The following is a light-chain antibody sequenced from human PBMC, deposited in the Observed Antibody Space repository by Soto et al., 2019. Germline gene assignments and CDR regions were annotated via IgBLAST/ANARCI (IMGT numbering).Light chain of an antibody. CDR1: NSDVGNYNY. CDR3: CSYAGSYTWV. Sequence: QSALTQPRSVSGSPGQSVTISCSGTNSDVGNYNYVSWYQHHPGKAPKLMIYDVTNRPSGVPDRFSGSKSGNTASLTISGLQAEDEADYYCCSYAGSYTWVFGGGTQLTVL. J-gene: IGLJ3*02. CDR2: DVT. V-gene: IGLV2-11*01.